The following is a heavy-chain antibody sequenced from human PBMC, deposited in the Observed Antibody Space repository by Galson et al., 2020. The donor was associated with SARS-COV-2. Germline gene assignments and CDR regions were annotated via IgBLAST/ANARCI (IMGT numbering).Heavy chain of an antibody. Sequence: SETLSLTCTVSGGSISSSRDYWGWIRQPPGKGLESIARITTSGTTNYNISLKSRVTISVDTSKNQFSLKLSSVTAADTAVYYCARGRIQLWSVMDYWGQGTLVTVSS. V-gene: IGHV4-39*07. CDR3: ARGRIQLWSVMDY. CDR2: ITTSGTT. D-gene: IGHD5-18*01. CDR1: GGSISSSRDY. J-gene: IGHJ4*02.